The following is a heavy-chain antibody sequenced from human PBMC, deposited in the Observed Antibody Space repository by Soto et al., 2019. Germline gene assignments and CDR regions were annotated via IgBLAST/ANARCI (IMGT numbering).Heavy chain of an antibody. Sequence: VKVSCKASGYTFTSYGISWVRQAPGQGLEWMGWISAYNGNTNYAQKLQGRVTMTTDTSTSTAYMELRSLRSDDTAVYYCASLGYCSGGSCSGRWFDPWGQGTLVTVSS. V-gene: IGHV1-18*01. CDR3: ASLGYCSGGSCSGRWFDP. D-gene: IGHD2-15*01. J-gene: IGHJ5*02. CDR2: ISAYNGNT. CDR1: GYTFTSYG.